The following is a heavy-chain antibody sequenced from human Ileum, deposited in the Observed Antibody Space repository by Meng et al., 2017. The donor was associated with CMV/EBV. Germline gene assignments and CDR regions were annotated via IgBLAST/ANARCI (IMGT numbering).Heavy chain of an antibody. CDR2: ISGNSGST. V-gene: IGHV3-23*01. CDR1: GLTLTRND. Sequence: GGSLRLSCVGSGLTLTRNDMTWVRQAPGKGLEWVSGISGNSGSTYYADSVKGRFSISRDNSKNTVYLQMNSLRAEDTAVYYCASRPGAIFGVVIIPNFDYWGQGTLVTVSS. CDR3: ASRPGAIFGVVIIPNFDY. D-gene: IGHD3-3*01. J-gene: IGHJ4*02.